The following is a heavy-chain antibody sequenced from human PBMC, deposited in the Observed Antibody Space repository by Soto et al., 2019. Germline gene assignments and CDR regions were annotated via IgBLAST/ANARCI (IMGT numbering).Heavy chain of an antibody. D-gene: IGHD3-3*01. CDR3: AHRVLRTVFGLVTTTAIYFDF. Sequence: QITLKESGPTVVKPTETLTLTCTFSGFSLTTSGVGVGWVRQSPGKAPEWLALISWDDDKRYSTSLKSRLTITKDPSKNQVVLTMANVDPADTATYYCAHRVLRTVFGLVTTTAIYFDFWGQGTPVVVSS. V-gene: IGHV2-5*02. CDR1: GFSLTTSGVG. J-gene: IGHJ4*02. CDR2: ISWDDDK.